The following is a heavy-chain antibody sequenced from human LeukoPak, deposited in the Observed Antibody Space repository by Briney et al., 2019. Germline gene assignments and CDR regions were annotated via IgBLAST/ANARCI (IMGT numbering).Heavy chain of an antibody. D-gene: IGHD6-13*01. CDR2: ISGSGGST. J-gene: IGHJ3*02. CDR3: AKDREQQPLGGAFDI. V-gene: IGHV3-23*01. Sequence: GGSLRLSCAASGFTFSSYAMSWVRQAPGKGLECVSAISGSGGSTYYADSVKGRFTISRDNSKNTLYQQMNSLRAEDTAVYYCAKDREQQPLGGAFDIWGQGTMVTVSS. CDR1: GFTFSSYA.